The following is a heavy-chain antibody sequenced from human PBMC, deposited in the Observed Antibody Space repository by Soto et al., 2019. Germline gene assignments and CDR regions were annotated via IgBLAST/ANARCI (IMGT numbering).Heavy chain of an antibody. D-gene: IGHD5-12*01. V-gene: IGHV3-23*01. J-gene: IGHJ4*02. CDR1: GFSFSTFD. CDR2: IRGVDGIT. CDR3: AKGAWLEL. Sequence: EVQLLDSGGGLVQPGGSLRLSCEASGFSFSTFDMCWVRQARVKGLQCVSFIRGVDGITYYAASVRARFTISSDNSWNTLYLQMNILRADEAAQSYCAKGAWLELWGGGCLVSFSS.